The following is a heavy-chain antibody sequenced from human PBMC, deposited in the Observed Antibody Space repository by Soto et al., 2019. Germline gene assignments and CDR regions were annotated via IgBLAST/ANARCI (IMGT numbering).Heavy chain of an antibody. Sequence: GGSLRLSCAASGFTFSSYSMNWVRQAPGKGLEWVSYISSSSSTIYYADSVKGRFTISRDNAKNSLYLQMNSLRAEDTAVYYCARDSGYSYGLLDYSAQGSLVIGSS. D-gene: IGHD5-18*01. J-gene: IGHJ4*02. CDR2: ISSSSSTI. CDR1: GFTFSSYS. V-gene: IGHV3-48*01. CDR3: ARDSGYSYGLLDY.